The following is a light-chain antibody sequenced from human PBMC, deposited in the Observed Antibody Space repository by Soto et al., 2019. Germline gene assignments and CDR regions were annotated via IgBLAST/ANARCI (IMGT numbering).Light chain of an antibody. CDR1: RSNIGNNY. V-gene: IGLV1-51*01. J-gene: IGLJ3*02. CDR3: EAWDSNLRGGV. CDR2: DND. Sequence: QSVLTQPPSVSAAPGQKVTVSCSGSRSNIGNNYVSWYQHLPGTAPKLLIYDNDKRPSGIPDRFSASKSGTSATLDITGPQTGDEADYYCEAWDSNLRGGVFGGGTKLTVL.